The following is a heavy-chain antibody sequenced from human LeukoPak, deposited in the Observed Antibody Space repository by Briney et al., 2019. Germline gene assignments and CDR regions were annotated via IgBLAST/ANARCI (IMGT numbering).Heavy chain of an antibody. Sequence: GGSLRLSCAASGFTFSSSAMSWVRQAPGKGLEWVSSISGSGSGGSTYYADSVNGRFTISRDNAKNSLFLEMNSLRVDDTAMYFCARSSLERHYSFDFWGRGTLVTVSS. V-gene: IGHV3-23*01. CDR1: GFTFSSSA. J-gene: IGHJ4*02. D-gene: IGHD1-1*01. CDR2: ISGSGSGGST. CDR3: ARSSLERHYSFDF.